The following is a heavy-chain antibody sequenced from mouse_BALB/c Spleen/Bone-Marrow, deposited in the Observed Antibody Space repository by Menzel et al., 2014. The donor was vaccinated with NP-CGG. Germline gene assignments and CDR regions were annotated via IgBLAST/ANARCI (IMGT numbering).Heavy chain of an antibody. J-gene: IGHJ1*01. CDR1: GISLIGVG. D-gene: IGHD2-14*01. CDR2: ILGGGST. CDR3: ASTYYKYEGFFDG. Sequence: AQLVESGPGLVAPSQSLSITCTVSGISLIGVGVNWIRQPPGKGLEWLGIILGGGSTDYNSALRSRLSTSKDNSKSQVFLKMNSLQTDDTARYYCASTYYKYEGFFDGWGAGTTVTVPS. V-gene: IGHV2-6-7*01.